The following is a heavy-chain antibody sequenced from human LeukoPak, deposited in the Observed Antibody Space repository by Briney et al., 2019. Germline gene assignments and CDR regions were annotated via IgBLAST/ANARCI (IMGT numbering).Heavy chain of an antibody. D-gene: IGHD2-15*01. CDR1: GGSINGYF. V-gene: IGHV4-4*07. J-gene: IGHJ4*02. CDR3: ARSARVEPTSGYYFDS. Sequence: SETLSLTCTVSGGSINGYFWGWIQQPAGKGLEWIGRIYTSGNTDYNPSLNSRVTMSVDTSRNQFSLRLSSVSAADTAVYYCARSARVEPTSGYYFDSWGRGTLVTVSS. CDR2: IYTSGNT.